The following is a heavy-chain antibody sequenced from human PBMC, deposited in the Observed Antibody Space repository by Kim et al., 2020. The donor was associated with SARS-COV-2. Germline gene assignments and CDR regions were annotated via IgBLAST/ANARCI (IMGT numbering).Heavy chain of an antibody. Sequence: GGSLRLSCAASGFTFSSYAMSWVRQAPGKGLEWVSAISGSGGSTYYADSVKGRFTISRDNSKNTLYLQMNSLRAEDTDVYYCAKDTKNMVRGVIGDWGQGTLVTVSS. D-gene: IGHD3-10*01. J-gene: IGHJ4*02. CDR2: ISGSGGST. CDR1: GFTFSSYA. CDR3: AKDTKNMVRGVIGD. V-gene: IGHV3-23*01.